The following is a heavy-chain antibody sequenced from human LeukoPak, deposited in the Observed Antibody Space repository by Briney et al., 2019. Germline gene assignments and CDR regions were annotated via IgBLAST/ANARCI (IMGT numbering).Heavy chain of an antibody. CDR3: AKDLRASSGWSLGDNWFAP. D-gene: IGHD6-19*01. CDR2: LSYDGNKR. CDR1: GFDFRTYA. J-gene: IGHJ5*02. V-gene: IGHV3-30-3*01. Sequence: GGSLRLSCAASGFDFRTYAMHWVRQAPGRGLDWVAALSYDGNKRYYADSVKGRFTISRDNSKNTLYLQMNSLRAEDTAVYYCAKDLRASSGWSLGDNWFAPWGQGTLVTVSS.